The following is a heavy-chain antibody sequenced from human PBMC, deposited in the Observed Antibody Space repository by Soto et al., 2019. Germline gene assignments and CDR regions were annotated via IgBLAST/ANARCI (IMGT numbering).Heavy chain of an antibody. Sequence: SETLSLTCTVSGGSMSSYYWPWLRQSPGRGLEWIGYISYSGSTYYNPSLKSRVTISADTSKNQFSLRMNSMIAADTAVYYCARADPDASVGYWGQGTLVTVSS. CDR3: ARADPDASVGY. CDR2: ISYSGST. CDR1: GGSMSSYY. V-gene: IGHV4-59*01. J-gene: IGHJ4*02. D-gene: IGHD2-15*01.